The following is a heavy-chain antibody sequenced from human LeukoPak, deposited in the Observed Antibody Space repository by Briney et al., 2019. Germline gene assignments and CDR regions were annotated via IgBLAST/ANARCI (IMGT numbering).Heavy chain of an antibody. CDR1: GYSSTSYW. D-gene: IGHD3-22*01. CDR2: IYPGDSET. J-gene: IGHJ4*02. V-gene: IGHV5-51*01. Sequence: GASLRISCKGSGYSSTSYWIGWVRQMPGKGLERMGIIYPGDSETRYSPSFQGQVTISADKSITTAYLQWSSLKASDTAMYYCARHYYDSSGSRIEYYFDYRGQGTLVTVSS. CDR3: ARHYYDSSGSRIEYYFDY.